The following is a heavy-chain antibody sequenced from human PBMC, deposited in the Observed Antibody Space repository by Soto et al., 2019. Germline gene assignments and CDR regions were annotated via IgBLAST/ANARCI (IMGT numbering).Heavy chain of an antibody. J-gene: IGHJ4*02. D-gene: IGHD3-22*01. CDR2: IYYSGST. CDR3: ARGPVYDSSGYFFDY. Sequence: SETLSLTCTVSGGSISSSSYYWGWIRQPPGKGLEWIGSIYYSGSTYYNPSLKSRVTISVDTSKNQFSLKLSSVTAADTAVYYCARGPVYDSSGYFFDYWGQGTLVTVSS. V-gene: IGHV4-39*01. CDR1: GGSISSSSYY.